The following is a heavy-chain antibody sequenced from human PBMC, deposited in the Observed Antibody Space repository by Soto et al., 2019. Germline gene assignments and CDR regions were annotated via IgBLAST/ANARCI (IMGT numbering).Heavy chain of an antibody. V-gene: IGHV3-30-3*01. J-gene: IGHJ6*02. CDR2: ISYDGSNK. Sequence: GGSLRLSCAASGFTFSSYAMHWVRQAPGKGLEWVAVISYDGSNKYYADSVKGRFTISRDNSKNTLYLQMNSLRAEDTAVYYCARVRPCYDICPYYYYGMDVWGQGTTVTVSS. D-gene: IGHD3-9*01. CDR1: GFTFSSYA. CDR3: ARVRPCYDICPYYYYGMDV.